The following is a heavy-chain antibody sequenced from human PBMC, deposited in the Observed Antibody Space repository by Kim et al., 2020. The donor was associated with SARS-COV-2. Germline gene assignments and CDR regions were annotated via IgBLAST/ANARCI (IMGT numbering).Heavy chain of an antibody. CDR3: TRSLEY. Sequence: SKKYHVDSVKGRFTISRDNAENSLYLQMNSLRAEDTAIYYCTRSLEYWGQGTLVTVSS. J-gene: IGHJ4*02. CDR2: SKK. V-gene: IGHV3-7*01.